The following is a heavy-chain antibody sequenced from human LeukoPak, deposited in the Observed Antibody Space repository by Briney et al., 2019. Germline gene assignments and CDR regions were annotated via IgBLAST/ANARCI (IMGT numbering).Heavy chain of an antibody. Sequence: RASETLSLTCAVYGGSFSGYYWSWIRQPPGKGLEWIGEINHSGSTNYNPSLKSRVTISVDTSKNQFSLKPSSVTAADTAVYYCARVVSGYYYYCDYWGQGTLVTVSS. J-gene: IGHJ4*02. D-gene: IGHD3-22*01. CDR2: INHSGST. V-gene: IGHV4-34*01. CDR1: GGSFSGYY. CDR3: ARVVSGYYYYCDY.